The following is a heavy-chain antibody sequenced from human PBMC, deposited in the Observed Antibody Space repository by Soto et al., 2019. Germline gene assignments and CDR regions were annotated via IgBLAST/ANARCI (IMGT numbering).Heavy chain of an antibody. CDR1: GYSFTSYW. CDR2: IYPGDSDT. J-gene: IGHJ5*02. V-gene: IGHV5-51*01. CDR3: AKAEYSSSSGFDP. Sequence: GESLKISCNGSGYSFTSYWIGWVRQMPGKGLEWMGIIYPGDSDTRYSPSFQGQVTISADKSISTAYLQWSSLKASDTAMYYCAKAEYSSSSGFDPWGQGTLVPVSS. D-gene: IGHD6-6*01.